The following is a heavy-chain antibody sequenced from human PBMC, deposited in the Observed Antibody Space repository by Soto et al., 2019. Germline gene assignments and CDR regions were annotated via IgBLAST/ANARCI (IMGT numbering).Heavy chain of an antibody. J-gene: IGHJ4*02. CDR3: AREQDPPADAYNFGY. CDR2: VKYRGST. D-gene: IGHD1-1*01. Sequence: QLQESGPGLVKPSETLSLTCTVSGGSISSNYYWGWIRQPPGKGLEWIGSVKYRGSTSYNPSLKSRLTIALDPSKNQFSLKLSSVTAADTAVYYSAREQDPPADAYNFGYWGQGSPVTGSS. CDR1: GGSISSNYY. V-gene: IGHV4-39*02.